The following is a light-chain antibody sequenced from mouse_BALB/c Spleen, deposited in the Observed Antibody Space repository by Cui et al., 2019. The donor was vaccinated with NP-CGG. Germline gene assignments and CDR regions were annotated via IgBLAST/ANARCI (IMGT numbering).Light chain of an antibody. CDR1: TGAVTTTNY. V-gene: IGLV1*01. Sequence: QSVVLQELARTTSTGETVTLTCRSSTGAVTTTNYANWVQEKPDHLFTGLIGGTNNRAPGVPARFSGSLIGDKAALTITGAQTEDEAIYFCALWYSNHWVFGGGSKLTVL. J-gene: IGLJ1*01. CDR2: GTN. CDR3: ALWYSNHWV.